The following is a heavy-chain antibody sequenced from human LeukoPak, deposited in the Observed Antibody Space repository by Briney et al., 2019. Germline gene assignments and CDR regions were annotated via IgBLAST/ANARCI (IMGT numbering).Heavy chain of an antibody. J-gene: IGHJ4*02. Sequence: SETLSLTCTVSGGSASSGSYYWSWIRQPPGKGLEWIGYIYYSGSTNYNPSFKSRITISVDTSRNQFSLQLSSVTAADTAVYYCARIHRYCSGGACYVLDNWGQGTLVAVSS. CDR3: ARIHRYCSGGACYVLDN. CDR2: IYYSGST. D-gene: IGHD2-15*01. V-gene: IGHV4-61*01. CDR1: GGSASSGSYY.